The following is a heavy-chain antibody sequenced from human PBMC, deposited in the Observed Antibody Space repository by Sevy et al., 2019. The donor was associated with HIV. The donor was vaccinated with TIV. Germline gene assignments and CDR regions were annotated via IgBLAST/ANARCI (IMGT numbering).Heavy chain of an antibody. Sequence: ASVKVSCKASGYTFTSYGISWVRQAPGQGLEWMGWISAYNGNTNYAQKLQGRVTMTTDTSTSTAYMELRSLRSDDTAVYYCARYQASSGTGDYFDYWGQGTLVTVSS. D-gene: IGHD1-26*01. CDR2: ISAYNGNT. V-gene: IGHV1-18*04. CDR3: ARYQASSGTGDYFDY. CDR1: GYTFTSYG. J-gene: IGHJ4*02.